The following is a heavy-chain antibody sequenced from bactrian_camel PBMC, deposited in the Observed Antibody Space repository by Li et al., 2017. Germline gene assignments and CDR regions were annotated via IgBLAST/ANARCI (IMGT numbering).Heavy chain of an antibody. V-gene: IGHV3S1*01. Sequence: HVQLVESGGGLAQPGGSLRLSCAASGFAADMYDMNWVRQAPGKGAEWISSIDNGGDNTYYSDSVEGRFIVSRDNAKNTLYLQLNSLKTEDTATYYCAKDHGRLGRDYVDDKRRPGQGTQVTVS. CDR2: IDNGGDNT. D-gene: IGHD4*01. CDR1: GFAADMYD. J-gene: IGHJ4*01.